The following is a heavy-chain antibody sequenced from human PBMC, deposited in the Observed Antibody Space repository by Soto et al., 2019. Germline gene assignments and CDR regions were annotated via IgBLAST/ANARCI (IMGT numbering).Heavy chain of an antibody. CDR3: AKGRASAGTNGFVFDS. D-gene: IGHD6-13*01. CDR2: VSAIGGST. CDR1: GFSFSSYA. Sequence: GGSLRLSCAASGFSFSSYAMSWVRQAPGKGLEWVSGVSAIGGSTFYADSVRGRFTISRDNSKNTLYLQMNSLRAGDTAVYYCAKGRASAGTNGFVFDSWGQGTLVTVSS. V-gene: IGHV3-23*01. J-gene: IGHJ4*02.